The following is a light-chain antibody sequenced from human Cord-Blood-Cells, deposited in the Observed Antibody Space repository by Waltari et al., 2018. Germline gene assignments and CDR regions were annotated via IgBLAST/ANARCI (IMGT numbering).Light chain of an antibody. CDR2: DAS. CDR1: QSVSSY. CDR3: QQRSNWPL. V-gene: IGKV3-11*01. Sequence: EIVLTQSPDTLSLSPGERATLSCRASQSVSSYLAWYQQKPGQAHRLLIYDASNRATGIPARFSGSGSGTDFTLTISSLEPEDFAVYYCQQRSNWPLFGGGTKVEIK. J-gene: IGKJ4*01.